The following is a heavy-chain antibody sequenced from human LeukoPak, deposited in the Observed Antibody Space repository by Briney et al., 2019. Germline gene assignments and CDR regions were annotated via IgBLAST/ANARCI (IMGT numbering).Heavy chain of an antibody. V-gene: IGHV3-23*01. D-gene: IGHD1-26*01. CDR1: GFTSSSYA. J-gene: IGHJ4*02. Sequence: GGSLRLSCAASGFTSSSYAMSCVRQAPGKGLEWVSAISGSGGSTYYADSVKGRFTISRDNSKNTLYLQMNSLRAEDTAVYYCAKSRRGSPYYFDYWGQGTLVTVSS. CDR2: ISGSGGST. CDR3: AKSRRGSPYYFDY.